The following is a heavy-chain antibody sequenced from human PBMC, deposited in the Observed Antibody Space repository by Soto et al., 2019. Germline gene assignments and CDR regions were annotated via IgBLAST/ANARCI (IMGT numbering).Heavy chain of an antibody. CDR2: ISSTTNYI. CDR3: ARESEDLTSNFDY. CDR1: GFTFTRYS. Sequence: PXESLQLSCAASGFTFTRYSMNWARQAPGKGLEWVSSISSTTNYIYYGDSMKGRFTISRDNAKNSLYLEMNSLRAEDTAVYYCARESEDLTSNFDYWGQGTLVTVSS. J-gene: IGHJ4*02. V-gene: IGHV3-21*06.